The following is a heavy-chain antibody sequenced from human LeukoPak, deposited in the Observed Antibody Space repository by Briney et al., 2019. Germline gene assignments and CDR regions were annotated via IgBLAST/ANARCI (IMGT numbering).Heavy chain of an antibody. D-gene: IGHD5-12*01. V-gene: IGHV4-34*01. J-gene: IGHJ4*02. CDR1: GGSSSGYY. CDR3: ARGSEWLRLDFDY. CDR2: INQSGST. Sequence: TSETLSLTCAIYGGSSSGYYWNWIRQPPGKGLGWIGEINQSGSTNYNPSLNSRLTMSVDTYKNQFSLKLSSVTAADTAVYYCARGSEWLRLDFDYWGQGTLVTVSS.